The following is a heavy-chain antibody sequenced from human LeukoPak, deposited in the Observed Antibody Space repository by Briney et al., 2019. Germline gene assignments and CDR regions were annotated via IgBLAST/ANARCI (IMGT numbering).Heavy chain of an antibody. CDR3: ARPAPPGGIVYGFHI. J-gene: IGHJ3*02. V-gene: IGHV3-30*03. CDR1: GFTFSSYD. D-gene: IGHD3-16*02. Sequence: GGSLRLSCAASGFTFSSYDMHWVRQAPGKGLEWVAIISYDGNYRNYADSVKGRFTISRDNSKNTLHLQMNSLGAEDTAVYYCARPAPPGGIVYGFHIWGQGTMVTVSS. CDR2: ISYDGNYR.